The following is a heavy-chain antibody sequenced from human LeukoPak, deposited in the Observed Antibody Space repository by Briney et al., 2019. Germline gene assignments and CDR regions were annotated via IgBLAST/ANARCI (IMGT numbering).Heavy chain of an antibody. V-gene: IGHV3-48*01. CDR2: ISSSSSTI. D-gene: IGHD1-7*01. CDR1: GFTFSSYS. Sequence: HPGGSLRLSCAASGFTFSSYSMNWVRQAPGKGLEWVSYISSSSSTIYYADSVKGRFTNSRDNAKNSLYLQMNSLRAEDTAVYYCARSPRTYNWNYLHYFDYWGQGTLVTVSS. J-gene: IGHJ4*02. CDR3: ARSPRTYNWNYLHYFDY.